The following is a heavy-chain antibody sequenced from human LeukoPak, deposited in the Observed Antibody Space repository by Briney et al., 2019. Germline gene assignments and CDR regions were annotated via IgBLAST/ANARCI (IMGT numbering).Heavy chain of an antibody. CDR3: ARDFVVDAFDI. CDR1: GYTFTGYY. Sequence: ASVKVSCKASGYTFTGYYMHWVRQAPGQGLEWMGWISAYNGNTNYAQNLQGRVTMTTDTSTSTAYMELRSLRSDDTAVYYCARDFVVDAFDIWGQGTMVTVSS. V-gene: IGHV1-18*04. CDR2: ISAYNGNT. J-gene: IGHJ3*02. D-gene: IGHD2-21*01.